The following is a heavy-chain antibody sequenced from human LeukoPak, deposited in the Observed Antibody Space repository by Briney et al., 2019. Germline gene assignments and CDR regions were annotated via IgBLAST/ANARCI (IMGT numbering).Heavy chain of an antibody. J-gene: IGHJ4*02. CDR3: ARESSTSLTVDY. D-gene: IGHD2-2*01. CDR2: ISSSGSTI. CDR1: GFTFSDYY. V-gene: IGHV3-11*04. Sequence: KPGGSLRLSCAASGFTFSDYYMSSIRQAPGKGLEWVSYISSSGSTIYYADSVKGRFTISRDNAKNSLYLQMNSLRAEDTAVYYCARESSTSLTVDYWGQGTLVTVSS.